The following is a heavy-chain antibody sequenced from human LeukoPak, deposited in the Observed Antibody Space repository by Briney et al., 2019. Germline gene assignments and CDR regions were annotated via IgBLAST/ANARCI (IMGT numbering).Heavy chain of an antibody. Sequence: GGSLRLSCSASGFTFSDYYMSWIRQAPGKGLEWVSYIPNTSSYTTYADSVKGRFTISRDNAKNSLYLQMNSLRAEDTAVYYCGRAANTAAGTPTLAIDYWGPGTLVTVSS. D-gene: IGHD6-13*01. J-gene: IGHJ4*02. V-gene: IGHV3-11*05. CDR3: GRAANTAAGTPTLAIDY. CDR1: GFTFSDYY. CDR2: IPNTSSYT.